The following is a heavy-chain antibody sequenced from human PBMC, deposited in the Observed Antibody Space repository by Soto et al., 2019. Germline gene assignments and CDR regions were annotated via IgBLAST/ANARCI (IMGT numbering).Heavy chain of an antibody. CDR3: TTDDPINKN. CDR1: GFTFSSYA. V-gene: IGHV3-23*01. Sequence: GGSLRLSCAASGFTFSSYAMSWVRQAPGKGLEWVSAISGSGGSTYYADSVKGRFTISRDNSKNTLYLQMNSLKTEATAVYYCTTDDPINKNWGQGTLVTVSS. CDR2: ISGSGGST. J-gene: IGHJ4*02.